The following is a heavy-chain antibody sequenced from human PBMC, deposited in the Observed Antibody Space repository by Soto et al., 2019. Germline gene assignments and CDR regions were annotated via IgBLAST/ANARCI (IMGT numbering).Heavy chain of an antibody. V-gene: IGHV3-53*01. CDR3: ARYRYKGTYSGRFLDY. D-gene: IGHD1-26*01. J-gene: IGHJ4*02. Sequence: PGGSLRLSCAASGFTVSSTYLTWVRQATGKGLEWVAILYTGTDTVYADSVKGRFTISRDSSKNTFYLQTNSLRAEDTAMYFCARYRYKGTYSGRFLDYWGQGALVTVSS. CDR1: GFTVSSTY. CDR2: LYTGTDT.